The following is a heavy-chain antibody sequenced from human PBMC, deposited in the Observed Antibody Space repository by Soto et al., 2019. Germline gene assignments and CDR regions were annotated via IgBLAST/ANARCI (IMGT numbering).Heavy chain of an antibody. Sequence: QVQLVQSGAEVKKPGSSVKVSCKAPGGTFSSYVISWVRQAPGQGLEWMGGIIPIFGTAKYAQKFQGRVTITADESTSTGYMELRSLRSEHTAVYYCARSQGGSSSLDIYYYHYYGMDVWGQGTTVTVSS. V-gene: IGHV1-69*01. J-gene: IGHJ6*02. D-gene: IGHD2-15*01. CDR1: GGTFSSYV. CDR3: ARSQGGSSSLDIYYYHYYGMDV. CDR2: IIPIFGTA.